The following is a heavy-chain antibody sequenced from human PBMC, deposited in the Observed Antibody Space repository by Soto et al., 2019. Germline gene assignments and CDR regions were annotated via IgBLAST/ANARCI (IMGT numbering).Heavy chain of an antibody. J-gene: IGHJ4*02. CDR3: AIKMPAIYYFGS. V-gene: IGHV1-46*01. CDR1: GYTFASYY. CDR2: VVAGSGRT. D-gene: IGHD2-2*01. Sequence: GASVKVSCKASGYTFASYYMQWPQQAPGQGLEWVGIVVAGSGRTSYAQQFQGKVTITWDMSTSTAYMELSSLRSEDTAVYYCAIKMPAIYYFGSWGQGTQVPVSS.